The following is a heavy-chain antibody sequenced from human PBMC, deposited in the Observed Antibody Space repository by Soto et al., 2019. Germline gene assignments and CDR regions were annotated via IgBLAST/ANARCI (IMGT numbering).Heavy chain of an antibody. D-gene: IGHD2-21*01. Sequence: ASVKVSCKASGYTFTSDYMHWVRQAPGQGLEWMGIINPSGGSTIRQKFQGRATISVDKSNNQFSLRLRSVTAADTAVYYCATLPPRIVVALLPIPTWGQGILVTVSS. V-gene: IGHV1-46*01. CDR3: ATLPPRIVVALLPIPT. J-gene: IGHJ5*02. CDR1: GYTFTSDY. CDR2: INPSGGST.